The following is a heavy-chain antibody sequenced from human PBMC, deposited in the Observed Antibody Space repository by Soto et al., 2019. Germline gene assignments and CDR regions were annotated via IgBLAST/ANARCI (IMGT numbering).Heavy chain of an antibody. D-gene: IGHD4-4*01. CDR3: ARDSYTRY. Sequence: GGSLRLSCAASGGIVSTSYMSWVRQAPGKGLEWVSIIYNDGSTHYADSVKGRFTISRDDSKNTLYLQILSLRAEDTAVYYCARDSYTRYWGQGTLVTVSS. J-gene: IGHJ4*02. CDR1: GGIVSTSY. V-gene: IGHV3-66*01. CDR2: IYNDGST.